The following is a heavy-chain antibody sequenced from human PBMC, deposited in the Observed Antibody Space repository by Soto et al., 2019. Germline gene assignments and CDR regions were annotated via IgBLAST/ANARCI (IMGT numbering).Heavy chain of an antibody. J-gene: IGHJ5*02. V-gene: IGHV4-59*01. Sequence: SETLSLTCTVSGGSISSYYWSWIRQPPGKGLEWIGYIYYSGSTNYNPSLKSRVTISVDTSKNQFSLKLSSVTAADTAAYYCARDDYGIVGWFDPWGQGTLVTVSS. CDR1: GGSISSYY. CDR2: IYYSGST. CDR3: ARDDYGIVGWFDP. D-gene: IGHD4-17*01.